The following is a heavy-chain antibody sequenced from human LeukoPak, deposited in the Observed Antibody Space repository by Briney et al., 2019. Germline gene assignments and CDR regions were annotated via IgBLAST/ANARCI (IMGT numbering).Heavy chain of an antibody. D-gene: IGHD6-19*01. V-gene: IGHV4-39*01. CDR1: GGSISRSNYY. J-gene: IGHJ4*02. Sequence: SETLSLTCTVSGGSISRSNYYWGWIRQLPGKGLEWIGSIYYSGSTYYNPSLNNRVTMSVDTSKNQFSLKLRFVTAADTAVYFCARIRLTVAGGVFNYWGQGTLVTVSS. CDR3: ARIRLTVAGGVFNY. CDR2: IYYSGST.